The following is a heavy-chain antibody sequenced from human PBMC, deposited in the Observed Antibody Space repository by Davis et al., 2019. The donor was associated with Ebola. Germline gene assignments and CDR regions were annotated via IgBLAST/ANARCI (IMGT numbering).Heavy chain of an antibody. D-gene: IGHD4-17*01. CDR1: GFIFDDYS. CDR3: ARDLGRVTVGN. Sequence: PGGSLRLSCAASGFIFDDYSMHWVRQAPGKGLQWVAGISWNSASIDYAASVKGRFTISRDNAKASLYLQMNSLKTGDTAFYYCARDLGRVTVGNWGQGTLVTVSS. J-gene: IGHJ4*02. V-gene: IGHV3-9*01. CDR2: ISWNSASI.